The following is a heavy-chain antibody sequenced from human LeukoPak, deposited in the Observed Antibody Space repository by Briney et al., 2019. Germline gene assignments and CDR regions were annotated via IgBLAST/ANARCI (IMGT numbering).Heavy chain of an antibody. V-gene: IGHV3-53*01. CDR1: GFTGSNNY. J-gene: IGHJ4*02. CDR3: ARDLNSSGSY. D-gene: IGHD3-22*01. Sequence: GGSLRLSCAASGFTGSNNYMSWVRQAPGKGLEWVSVIHSGGKTYYADSVKGRFTTSRDNSKNTLYLQMNSLRAEDTAVYYCARDLNSSGSYWGQGTLVTVSS. CDR2: IHSGGKT.